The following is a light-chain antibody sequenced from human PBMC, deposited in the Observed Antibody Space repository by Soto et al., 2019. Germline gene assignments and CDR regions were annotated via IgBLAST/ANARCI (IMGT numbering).Light chain of an antibody. V-gene: IGLV7-46*01. J-gene: IGLJ1*01. CDR1: TEAVTNGDY. Sequence: QAVVTQEPSLTVSPGGTVTLTCGSSTEAVTNGDYPLWVQQEPGQAPRTLIYAKSNRPSWTPARFSGSLLGGKAALTLSGAQPEDEAEYYCLLSYTGPYVFGTGTKVTVL. CDR2: AKS. CDR3: LLSYTGPYV.